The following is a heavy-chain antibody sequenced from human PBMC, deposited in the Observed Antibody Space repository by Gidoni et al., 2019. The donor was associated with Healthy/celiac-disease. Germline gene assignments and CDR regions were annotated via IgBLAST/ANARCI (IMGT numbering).Heavy chain of an antibody. CDR2: INPNSGGT. CDR3: AREDIVVVVAATNWFDP. V-gene: IGHV1-2*02. J-gene: IGHJ5*02. D-gene: IGHD2-15*01. Sequence: QVQLVQSGAEVKKPGASVKVSCKASGYTFTGYYMHWGRQAPGQGLEWMGWINPNSGGTNYAQKFQGRVTMTRDTSISTAYMELSRLRSDDTAVYYCAREDIVVVVAATNWFDPWGQGTLVTVSS. CDR1: GYTFTGYY.